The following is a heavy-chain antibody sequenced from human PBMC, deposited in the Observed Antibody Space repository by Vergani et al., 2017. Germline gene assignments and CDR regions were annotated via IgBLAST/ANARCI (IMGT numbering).Heavy chain of an antibody. Sequence: VQLVESGGGVVQPGRSLRLSCAASGFTFSSYGMHWVRQAPGKGLEWVAVISYDGSNKYYADSVKGRFTISRDNSKNTLYLQMNSLRAEDTAVYYCAKDVGSSGYYDAFDIWGQGTMVTVSS. CDR2: ISYDGSNK. V-gene: IGHV3-30*18. CDR1: GFTFSSYG. D-gene: IGHD3-22*01. CDR3: AKDVGSSGYYDAFDI. J-gene: IGHJ3*02.